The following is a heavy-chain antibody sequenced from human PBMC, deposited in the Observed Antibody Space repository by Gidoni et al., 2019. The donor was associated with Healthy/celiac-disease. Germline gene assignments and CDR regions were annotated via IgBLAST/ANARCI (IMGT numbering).Heavy chain of an antibody. Sequence: QVQLQESGPGLVNPSGTLSLTCAVSGGSTSSSNWWSWVRQPPGKGLKWIGEIYQSGSTNCNPSLKSRVNISVDKSKNQFSLKLSSVTAADTAVYYCASTGYSSSWYKDDYWGQGTLVTVSS. V-gene: IGHV4-4*02. CDR3: ASTGYSSSWYKDDY. CDR1: GGSTSSSNW. J-gene: IGHJ4*02. CDR2: IYQSGST. D-gene: IGHD6-13*01.